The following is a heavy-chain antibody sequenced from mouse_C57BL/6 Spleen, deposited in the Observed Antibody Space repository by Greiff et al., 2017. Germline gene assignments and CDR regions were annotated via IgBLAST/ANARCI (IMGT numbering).Heavy chain of an antibody. J-gene: IGHJ2*01. V-gene: IGHV1-69*01. CDR3: ARGDDGSSFRYYFDY. CDR1: GYTFTSYW. Sequence: VQLQQPGAELVMPGASVKLSCKASGYTFTSYWMHWVKQRPGQGLEWIGEIDPSDSYSNSNQKFKGKSTLTVDKSSSTAYMQLRSLTSEDSAVYYCARGDDGSSFRYYFDYWGQGTTLTVSS. D-gene: IGHD1-1*01. CDR2: IDPSDSYS.